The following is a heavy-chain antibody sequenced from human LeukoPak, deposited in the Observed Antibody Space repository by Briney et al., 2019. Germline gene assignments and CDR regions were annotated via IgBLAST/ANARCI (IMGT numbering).Heavy chain of an antibody. V-gene: IGHV4-59*01. CDR2: IYNIGTT. CDR1: GGSLTNYY. Sequence: PSETLSLTCTVSGGSLTNYYWNWIRQSPGKGLQWIGYIYNIGTTNYNPSLKSRVTISVDTSNNQFSLSLTSVTAEDSAVYYCAGDIVLTYGMNVWGQGATVTVSS. J-gene: IGHJ6*02. CDR3: AGDIVLTYGMNV. D-gene: IGHD2-8*02.